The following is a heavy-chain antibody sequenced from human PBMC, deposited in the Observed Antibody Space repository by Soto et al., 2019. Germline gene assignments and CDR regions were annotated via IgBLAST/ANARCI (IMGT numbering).Heavy chain of an antibody. J-gene: IGHJ4*02. CDR2: IYSGGST. CDR1: GFTVSSNY. Sequence: GGSLRLSCAASGFTVSSNYMSWVRQAPGKGLEWVSVIYSGGSTYYADSVKGRFTISRDNSKNTLYLQMNSLRAEDTAVYYCAKTFYDYIWGSYRYTPNFDYWGQGTLVTVSS. CDR3: AKTFYDYIWGSYRYTPNFDY. V-gene: IGHV3-66*01. D-gene: IGHD3-16*02.